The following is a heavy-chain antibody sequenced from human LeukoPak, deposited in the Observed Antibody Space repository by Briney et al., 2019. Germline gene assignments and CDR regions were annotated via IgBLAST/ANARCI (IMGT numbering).Heavy chain of an antibody. V-gene: IGHV3-48*02. J-gene: IGHJ4*02. CDR3: ARGLDQAVAGTYYFDY. Sequence: GGSLRLSCAASGFTFSRYSMNRVRQAPGKGLEWVSYIRSSSNTIYYADSVKGRFTISRDNAKNSLYLQMNSLRDEDTAVYYCARGLDQAVAGTYYFDYWGQGTLVTVSS. CDR2: IRSSSNTI. D-gene: IGHD6-19*01. CDR1: GFTFSRYS.